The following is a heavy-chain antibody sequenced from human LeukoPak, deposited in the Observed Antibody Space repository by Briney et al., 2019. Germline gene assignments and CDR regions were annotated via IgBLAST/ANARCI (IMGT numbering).Heavy chain of an antibody. D-gene: IGHD5-18*01. Sequence: SGGSLRLSCAASGFTFSTYAMSWVRQAPGKGLEWVSAISGDDGSTYYADSLKGRFTISRDNSKNTLYLQMNSLRAEDTAVYHCAKDISQGYTYGFIEQDFWGQGTPVTVSS. J-gene: IGHJ4*02. CDR2: ISGDDGST. V-gene: IGHV3-23*01. CDR3: AKDISQGYTYGFIEQDF. CDR1: GFTFSTYA.